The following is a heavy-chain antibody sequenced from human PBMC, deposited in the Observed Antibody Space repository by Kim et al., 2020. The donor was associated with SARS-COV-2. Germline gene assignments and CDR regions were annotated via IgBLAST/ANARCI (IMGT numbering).Heavy chain of an antibody. D-gene: IGHD7-27*01. CDR2: ISWNSGSI. J-gene: IGHJ4*02. V-gene: IGHV3-9*01. Sequence: GGSLRLSCAASGFTFDDYAMHWVRQAPGKGLEWVSGISWNSGSIGYADSVKGRFTISRDNAKNSLYLQMNSLRAEDTALYYCAKDAGLGFDYWGQGTLVT. CDR3: AKDAGLGFDY. CDR1: GFTFDDYA.